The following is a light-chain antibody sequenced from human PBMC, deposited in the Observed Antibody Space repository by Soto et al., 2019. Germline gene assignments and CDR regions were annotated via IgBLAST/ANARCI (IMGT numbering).Light chain of an antibody. Sequence: QSVLTQPASVSGSPGQSITISCTGTSSDVGDYNYVSWYQQHPGKAPKLMIYDGNNRPSGVSNRFSGSKSGNTASLTISGLQAEDEADYYCSSYTTSSTLVVFGGGTKLTVL. J-gene: IGLJ2*01. CDR3: SSYTTSSTLVV. CDR1: SSDVGDYNY. V-gene: IGLV2-14*01. CDR2: DGN.